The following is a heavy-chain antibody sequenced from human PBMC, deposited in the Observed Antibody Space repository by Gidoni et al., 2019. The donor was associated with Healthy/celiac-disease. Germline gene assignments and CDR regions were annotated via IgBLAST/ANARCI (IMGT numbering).Heavy chain of an antibody. D-gene: IGHD3-3*01. CDR1: GYTFTSYY. CDR3: ARQLRRKDYYGMDV. Sequence: QVPLVQSGSEVKKTGASVKVSCKASGYTFTSYYMHWVRKAPGQGLEWMGIINTSGGSTSYAQKFQGRVTMTRDTSTSTVYMGLSSLRSEDTAVYYCARQLRRKDYYGMDVWGQGTTVTVSS. CDR2: INTSGGST. J-gene: IGHJ6*02. V-gene: IGHV1-46*01.